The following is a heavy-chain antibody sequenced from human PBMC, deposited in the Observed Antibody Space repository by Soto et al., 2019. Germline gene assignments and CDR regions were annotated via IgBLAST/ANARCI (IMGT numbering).Heavy chain of an antibody. J-gene: IGHJ6*01. V-gene: IGHV5-51*01. Sequence: GQSMRISCEGSGGSCTAYGSGWARQMSGKGLEWMGIINPGDSDTRYSPSFQGQVTISVDRSINTAYLHWSSMEALDSVIYSCARRPNFVPGMAVLLHGTTVPVFS. CDR3: ARRPNFVPGMAV. CDR1: GGSCTAYG. CDR2: INPGDSDT.